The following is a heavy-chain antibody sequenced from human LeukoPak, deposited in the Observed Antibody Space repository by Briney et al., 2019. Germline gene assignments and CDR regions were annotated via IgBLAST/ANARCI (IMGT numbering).Heavy chain of an antibody. CDR1: GFTCSNYG. CDR3: ANDLGWIQLNLG. Sequence: PGVSLRFSCAASGFTCSNYGRNWVRQAPGNGREGVSGITGNGGTTYYADPVKGRFTIARDNSKNTVYLQMNSLRAEDTSIYYCANDLGWIQLNLGRGQGTLVTVSS. CDR2: ITGNGGTT. D-gene: IGHD5-18*01. V-gene: IGHV3-23*01. J-gene: IGHJ4*02.